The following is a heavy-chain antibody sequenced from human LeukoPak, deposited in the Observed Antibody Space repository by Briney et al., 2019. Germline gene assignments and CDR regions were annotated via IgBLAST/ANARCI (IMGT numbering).Heavy chain of an antibody. Sequence: SQTLSLTCAISGDSVSSNSAAWNWIRQSPSRGLEWLGRTYYRSKWYNDYAVSVKSRITINPDTSKNQFSLQLNSVTPEDTAVYYCAVHPGYSTWTAHRGILEYWGQGTLVTVSS. CDR3: AVHPGYSTWTAHRGILEY. V-gene: IGHV6-1*01. D-gene: IGHD3/OR15-3a*01. CDR2: TYYRSKWYN. CDR1: GDSVSSNSAA. J-gene: IGHJ4*02.